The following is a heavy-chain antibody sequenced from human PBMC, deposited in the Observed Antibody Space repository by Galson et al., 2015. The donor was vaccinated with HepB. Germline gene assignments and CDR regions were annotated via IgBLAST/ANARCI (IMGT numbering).Heavy chain of an antibody. J-gene: IGHJ6*02. CDR2: INPSGGST. CDR3: ARDYGDSAKYYYYGMDV. D-gene: IGHD2-21*02. CDR1: GYTFTSYY. Sequence: SVKVSCKASGYTFTSYYMHWVRQAPGQGLEWMGIINPSGGSTSYAQKFQGRVTMTRDTSTSTVYMELSSLRSEDTAVYYCARDYGDSAKYYYYGMDVWGQGTTVTVSS. V-gene: IGHV1-46*01.